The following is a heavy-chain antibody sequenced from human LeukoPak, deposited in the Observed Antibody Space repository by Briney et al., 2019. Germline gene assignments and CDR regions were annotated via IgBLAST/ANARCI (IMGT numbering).Heavy chain of an antibody. J-gene: IGHJ4*02. CDR2: VYYSGST. D-gene: IGHD3-10*01. CDR1: GGSVSGYY. V-gene: IGHV4-59*02. CDR3: ARSQNYYGSGDY. Sequence: SETLSLTCVVSGGSVSGYYWGWIRQPPGRGLEWIGYVYYSGSTNYNPSFKSRITISVDTSRNQFSLQLSSVTAADTAVYYCARSQNYYGSGDYWSQGTLVTVSS.